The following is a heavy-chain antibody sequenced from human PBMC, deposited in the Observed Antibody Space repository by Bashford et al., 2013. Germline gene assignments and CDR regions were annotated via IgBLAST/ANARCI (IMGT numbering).Heavy chain of an antibody. CDR2: INSDGSST. V-gene: IGHV3-74*01. Sequence: VRQAPGKGLVWVSRINSDGSSTSYADSVKGRFTISRDNAKNTLYLQMNSLRAEDTAVYYCVRILGGNFDYWGQGTLVTVSS. J-gene: IGHJ4*02. CDR3: VRILGGNFDY. D-gene: IGHD1-26*01.